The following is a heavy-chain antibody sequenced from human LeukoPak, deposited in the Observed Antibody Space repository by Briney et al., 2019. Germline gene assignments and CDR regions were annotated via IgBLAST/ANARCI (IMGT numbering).Heavy chain of an antibody. D-gene: IGHD6-6*01. CDR3: ARGEGKQLVQEDS. J-gene: IGHJ4*02. V-gene: IGHV1-69*13. Sequence: SVKVSCKASGGTFSSYAISWVRQAPGQGLEWMGGIIPIFGTANYAQKFQGRVTITADESTNTAYMELSSLRSEDTAVYYCARGEGKQLVQEDSWGQGTLVTVSS. CDR1: GGTFSSYA. CDR2: IIPIFGTA.